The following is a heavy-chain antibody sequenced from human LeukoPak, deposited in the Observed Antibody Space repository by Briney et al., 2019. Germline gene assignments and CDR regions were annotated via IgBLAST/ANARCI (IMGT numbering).Heavy chain of an antibody. J-gene: IGHJ4*02. Sequence: PGRSLRLSCAASGFTFSGSAMHWVRQASGKGLEWVGRIRSKANSYATAYAASVKGRFTASRDDSKNTAYLQMNSLKTEDTAVYYCTKRLCSGGSCYFDYWGQGTLVTVSS. V-gene: IGHV3-73*01. CDR2: IRSKANSYAT. CDR1: GFTFSGSA. D-gene: IGHD2-15*01. CDR3: TKRLCSGGSCYFDY.